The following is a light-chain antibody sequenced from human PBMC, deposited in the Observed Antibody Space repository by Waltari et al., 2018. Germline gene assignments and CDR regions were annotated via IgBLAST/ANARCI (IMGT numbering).Light chain of an antibody. V-gene: IGKV4-1*01. Sequence: DIVMSQSPDSLAVSLGERATINCRSSQSIMYSSNNKNFLAWYQQKPGQSPKLLIYWASTRTSGLPDRFTGSWSGTDFTRTITSVKTEDVAIYYCQQYFITPCTFGPGTKVEIK. CDR1: QSIMYSSNNKNF. CDR2: WAS. J-gene: IGKJ3*01. CDR3: QQYFITPCT.